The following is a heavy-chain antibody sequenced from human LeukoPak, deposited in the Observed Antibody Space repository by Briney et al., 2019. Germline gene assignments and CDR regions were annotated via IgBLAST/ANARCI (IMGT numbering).Heavy chain of an antibody. CDR3: AREGGAVAFDY. J-gene: IGHJ4*02. Sequence: GGSLRLSCAASGFTFSDYYMSWIRQAPGKGLQWVSYISSSSSHTNSADSVKGRFTISRDNAKNSLYLQMNSLRAEDTAVYYCAREGGAVAFDYWGQGTLVTVSS. CDR1: GFTFSDYY. CDR2: ISSSSSHT. V-gene: IGHV3-11*06. D-gene: IGHD6-19*01.